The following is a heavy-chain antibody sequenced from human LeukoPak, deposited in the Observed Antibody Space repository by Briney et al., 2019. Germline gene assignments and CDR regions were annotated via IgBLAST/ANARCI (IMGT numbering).Heavy chain of an antibody. Sequence: GGSLRLSCAASEFTFSTYGMHWVRQAPGKGLEWVAVISYDGSNKYYADSVKGRFTISRDNSKNTLYLQMNSLRAEDTAVYYCARDYSGYDSLDYWGQGTLVTVSS. CDR2: ISYDGSNK. CDR1: EFTFSTYG. V-gene: IGHV3-30*19. D-gene: IGHD5-12*01. CDR3: ARDYSGYDSLDY. J-gene: IGHJ4*02.